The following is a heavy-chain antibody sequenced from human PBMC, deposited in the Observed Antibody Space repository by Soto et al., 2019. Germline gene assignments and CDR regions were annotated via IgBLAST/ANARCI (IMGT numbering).Heavy chain of an antibody. D-gene: IGHD3-10*01. CDR1: GYRFTSYW. CDR3: ARVRIRRGDFRSFAF. V-gene: IGHV5-51*01. J-gene: IGHJ4*02. CDR2: IYPVDSDS. Sequence: PGESLKISCRTSGYRFTSYWIGWVRQMPGKGLEWMGVIYPVDSDSRYSPCFQGQVTISVDKPTTPAYLQWSNQSPSTPPIYYCARVRIRRGDFRSFAFWGQEPLVTVSS.